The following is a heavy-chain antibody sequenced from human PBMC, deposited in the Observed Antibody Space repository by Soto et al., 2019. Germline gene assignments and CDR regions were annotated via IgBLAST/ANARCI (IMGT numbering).Heavy chain of an antibody. CDR2: IYYSGST. D-gene: IGHD3-22*01. Sequence: SETLSLTCTVSGGSISSSSYYWGWIRQPPGKGLEWIGSIYYSGSTYYNPSLKSRVTISVDTSKNQFSLKLSSVTAADTAVYYCARGKYYYDSSGYNNWFDPWGQGTLVTVSS. CDR3: ARGKYYYDSSGYNNWFDP. J-gene: IGHJ5*02. CDR1: GGSISSSSYY. V-gene: IGHV4-39*07.